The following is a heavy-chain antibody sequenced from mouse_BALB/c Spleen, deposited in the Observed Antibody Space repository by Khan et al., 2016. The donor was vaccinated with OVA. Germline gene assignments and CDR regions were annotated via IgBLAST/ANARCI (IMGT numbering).Heavy chain of an antibody. CDR1: GYIFTNYG. J-gene: IGHJ4*01. CDR3: ARTLYGSGYDYAMDY. CDR2: INTYTGEP. D-gene: IGHD1-1*01. Sequence: QIQLVQSGPELKQPGETVKISCKASGYIFTNYGMTWVKQAPGKGLKWMGWINTYTGEPTYADDFKGRFAFSLETSANTAYLQINNLKNEDTARYFCARTLYGSGYDYAMDYWGQGTSVTVSS. V-gene: IGHV9-3-1*01.